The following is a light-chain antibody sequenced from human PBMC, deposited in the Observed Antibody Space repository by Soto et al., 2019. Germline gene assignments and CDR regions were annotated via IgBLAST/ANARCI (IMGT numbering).Light chain of an antibody. J-gene: IGLJ3*02. CDR2: EVT. CDR3: SSFASSNTWV. CDR1: SSDVGAYNY. V-gene: IGLV2-8*01. Sequence: QLVLTQPPSASGSPGQSVTISCTGTSSDVGAYNYVSWYQQHAGKAPKLVIYEVTKRPSGVPDRFSGSKSANTASLTVSGLQAEDEAHYYCSSFASSNTWVFGGGTKLTVL.